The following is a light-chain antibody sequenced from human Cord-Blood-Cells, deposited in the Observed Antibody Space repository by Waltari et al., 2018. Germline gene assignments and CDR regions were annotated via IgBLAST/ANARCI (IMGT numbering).Light chain of an antibody. CDR2: DVS. V-gene: IGLV2-14*03. CDR3: SSYTSSSTLV. Sequence: QSALTQPASVSGSPGQSITISCTGTSSDVGGYNYFSWYQHHPGKAPKLMIYDVSNRPSGVSNRFSGSKSGNTASLTISGLQAEDEADYYCSSYTSSSTLVFGTGTKVTVL. CDR1: SSDVGGYNY. J-gene: IGLJ1*01.